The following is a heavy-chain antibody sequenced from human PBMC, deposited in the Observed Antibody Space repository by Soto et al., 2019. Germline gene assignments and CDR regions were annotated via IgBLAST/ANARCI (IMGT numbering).Heavy chain of an antibody. CDR1: GFSFSNYE. D-gene: IGHD2-8*02. Sequence: ELPLVESGGGLVQPGGSLTLSCAASGFSFSNYEVDWVRQAPGKGLEWISYISDGGTTIYYAASVKGRFTISRDDAKNSLSLQMNNRRAEETVAYCCVKEYFTGTACFEAFDLWGQGTMVTVSS. CDR2: ISDGGTTI. CDR3: VKEYFTGTACFEAFDL. V-gene: IGHV3-48*03. J-gene: IGHJ3*01.